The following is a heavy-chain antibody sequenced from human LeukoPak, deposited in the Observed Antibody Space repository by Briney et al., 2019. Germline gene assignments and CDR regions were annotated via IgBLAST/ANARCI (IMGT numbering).Heavy chain of an antibody. J-gene: IGHJ4*02. V-gene: IGHV1-8*01. D-gene: IGHD1-26*01. CDR3: AREKTGSYYVY. CDR1: GYTFTSYD. Sequence: ASVRVSCKASGYTFTSYDINWVRQAAGQGLGWMGWMNPNSGNTGYAQKFQGRVTMTRNTSISTAYMELSSLRSEDTAVYYCAREKTGSYYVYWGQGTLVTVSS. CDR2: MNPNSGNT.